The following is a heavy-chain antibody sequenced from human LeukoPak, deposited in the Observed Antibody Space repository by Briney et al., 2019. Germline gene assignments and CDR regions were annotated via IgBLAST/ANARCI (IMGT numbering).Heavy chain of an antibody. CDR1: GFTFSSYA. V-gene: IGHV3-23*01. CDR2: ISGSGGST. CDR3: AKDQEQWLPTLGGFDY. Sequence: GGSLRLSCAASGFTFSSYAMSWVRQAPGKGLEWVSAISGSGGSTYYADSVKGRFTISRDNSKNTLYLRMNSLRAEVTAVYYCAKDQEQWLPTLGGFDYWGQGTLVTVSS. D-gene: IGHD6-19*01. J-gene: IGHJ4*02.